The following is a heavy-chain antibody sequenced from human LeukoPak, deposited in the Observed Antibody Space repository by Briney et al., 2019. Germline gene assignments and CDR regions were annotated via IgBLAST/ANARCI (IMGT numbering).Heavy chain of an antibody. V-gene: IGHV3-33*01. D-gene: IGHD3-22*01. CDR2: IWYDGSNK. Sequence: GGSLRLSCAASGFTFSSYGMHWVRQAPGKGPEWVAVIWYDGSNKYYADSVKGRFTISRDNSKNTLYLQMNSLRAEDTAVYYCARDFWPYDNDAFDIWGQGTMVTVSS. CDR3: ARDFWPYDNDAFDI. CDR1: GFTFSSYG. J-gene: IGHJ3*02.